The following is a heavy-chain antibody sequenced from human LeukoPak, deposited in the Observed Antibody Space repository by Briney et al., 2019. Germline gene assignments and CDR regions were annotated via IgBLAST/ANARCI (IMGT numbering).Heavy chain of an antibody. J-gene: IGHJ4*02. V-gene: IGHV3-7*01. Sequence: PGGSLRLSCAASGFSLSSYWMTWVRQAPGKGLEWVANIKQDGSEKNYVDSVKGRFTISRDNAKNSLYLQMNSLRAEDTAVYYCARSGRWLQLGGDYWGQGTLVTVSS. CDR2: IKQDGSEK. CDR1: GFSLSSYW. D-gene: IGHD5-24*01. CDR3: ARSGRWLQLGGDY.